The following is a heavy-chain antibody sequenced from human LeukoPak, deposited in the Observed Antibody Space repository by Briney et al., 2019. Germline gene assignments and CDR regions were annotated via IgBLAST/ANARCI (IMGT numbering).Heavy chain of an antibody. CDR3: ARGRTYVDY. CDR1: GGSISSYY. D-gene: IGHD1-26*01. Sequence: SETLSLTCTVSGGSISSYYWSWIRQPPGKGLEWIGYMYHSGSTNYNPSLKSRVTISIDTSKNQFSLKLSSVTAADMAVYYCARGRTYVDYWGQGTLVTVSS. CDR2: MYHSGST. V-gene: IGHV4-59*08. J-gene: IGHJ4*02.